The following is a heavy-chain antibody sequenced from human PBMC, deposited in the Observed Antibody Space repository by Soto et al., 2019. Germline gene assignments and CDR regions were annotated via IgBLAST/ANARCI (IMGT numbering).Heavy chain of an antibody. CDR3: ARDFYDILTGFNDAFDI. D-gene: IGHD3-9*01. CDR1: GFTFSSYW. Sequence: GGSLRLSCAASGFTFSSYWMSWVRQATGKGLEWVANIKQDGSEKYYVDSVKGRFTISRDNAKNSLYLQMNSLRAEDTAVYYCARDFYDILTGFNDAFDIWGQGTMVTVSS. V-gene: IGHV3-7*05. J-gene: IGHJ3*02. CDR2: IKQDGSEK.